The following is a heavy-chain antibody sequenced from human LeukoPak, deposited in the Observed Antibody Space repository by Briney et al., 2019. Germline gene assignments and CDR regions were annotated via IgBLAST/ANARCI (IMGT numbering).Heavy chain of an antibody. D-gene: IGHD3-3*01. Sequence: PGGSLRLSCAASGFTFSSYAMSWVRQAPGKGLEWVSAISGSGGSTYYADSVKGRFTISRDNSKNTLYLQMNSLRAEDTAVYYCAKYSCLGVVPYYYYYMDVWGKGTTVTVSS. J-gene: IGHJ6*03. CDR3: AKYSCLGVVPYYYYYMDV. V-gene: IGHV3-23*01. CDR2: ISGSGGST. CDR1: GFTFSSYA.